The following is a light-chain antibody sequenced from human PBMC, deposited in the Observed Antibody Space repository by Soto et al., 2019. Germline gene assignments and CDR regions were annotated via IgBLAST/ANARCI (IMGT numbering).Light chain of an antibody. J-gene: IGKJ1*01. Sequence: DIQMTQSPSTLSAFVGDSVAITCRASQTISNFLAWYQQKPGKAPKILFYRASNLEGGVPSRFRGGGSGTEFTLTINRLQPDDSSTYYCQQYKSYPWTFGQGTKVDI. CDR1: QTISNF. CDR3: QQYKSYPWT. CDR2: RAS. V-gene: IGKV1-5*03.